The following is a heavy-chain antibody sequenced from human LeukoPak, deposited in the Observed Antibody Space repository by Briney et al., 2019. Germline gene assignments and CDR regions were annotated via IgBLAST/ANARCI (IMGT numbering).Heavy chain of an antibody. CDR2: INAYNVNT. CDR1: GYTFSGYS. D-gene: IGHD3-22*01. J-gene: IGHJ4*02. V-gene: IGHV1-18*01. Sequence: VASVKVSCRASGYTFSGYSITWVRQAPGQGLEWMGWINAYNVNTKYAQKLQGRVTMTTDTSTSTAYMELRSLRSDDTAVYYCARSPQYYYDSSGYRYFDYWGQGTLVTVSS. CDR3: ARSPQYYYDSSGYRYFDY.